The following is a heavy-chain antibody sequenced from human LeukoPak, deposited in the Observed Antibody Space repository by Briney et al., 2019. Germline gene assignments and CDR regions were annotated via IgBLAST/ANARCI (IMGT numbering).Heavy chain of an antibody. J-gene: IGHJ4*02. CDR3: ARDTGLDY. Sequence: GGSLRLSCAASGFTFSSYGMHWVRQAPGKGLKWVAVIRYDGSNKYYADSVKGRFTISRDNSKNTLYLQMNSLRAEDTAVYYCARDTGLDYWGQGTLVTVSS. CDR1: GFTFSSYG. CDR2: IRYDGSNK. V-gene: IGHV3-33*01. D-gene: IGHD4-17*01.